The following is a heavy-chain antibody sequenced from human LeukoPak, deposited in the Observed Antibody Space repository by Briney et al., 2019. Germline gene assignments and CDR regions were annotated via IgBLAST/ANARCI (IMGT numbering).Heavy chain of an antibody. D-gene: IGHD3-10*01. CDR3: ATISPMVRGVMRWFDP. V-gene: IGHV1-24*01. J-gene: IGHJ5*02. CDR1: GYTLTELS. Sequence: ASVKVSCKVSGYTLTELSMHWVRQAPGKGLEWMGGFDPEDGETIYAQKFQGRVTMTEDTSTDTVYMELSSLRSEDTAVYYCATISPMVRGVMRWFDPWGQGTLVTVSS. CDR2: FDPEDGET.